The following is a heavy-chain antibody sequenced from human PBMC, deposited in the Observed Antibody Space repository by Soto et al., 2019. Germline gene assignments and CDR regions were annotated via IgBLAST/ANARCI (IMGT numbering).Heavy chain of an antibody. D-gene: IGHD5-18*01. CDR2: INPNSGDT. CDR1: GYAFTGYY. V-gene: IGHV1-2*02. CDR3: ATRYSYVHF. Sequence: GASVKVSCKSSGYAFTGYYIHWVRQAPGQGLEWMGWINPNSGDTNYAQKFQGRVTMTRDSSFSTAYMELSSLRADVTAVYYCATRYSYVHFWGQGTLVTVSS. J-gene: IGHJ4*02.